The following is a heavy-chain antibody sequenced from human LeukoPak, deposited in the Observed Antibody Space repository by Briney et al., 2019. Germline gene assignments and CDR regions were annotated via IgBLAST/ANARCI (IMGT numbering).Heavy chain of an antibody. D-gene: IGHD6-6*01. Sequence: ASVKVSCKASGYTLTGYYMHWVRQAPGQGLEWMGWINPNSGDTNYAQKFQGRVTMTRDTSISTAYMELSRLRSDDTAVYYCARGGAGRLHYYYYMDVWGKGTTVTVSS. CDR3: ARGGAGRLHYYYYMDV. CDR1: GYTLTGYY. J-gene: IGHJ6*03. CDR2: INPNSGDT. V-gene: IGHV1-2*02.